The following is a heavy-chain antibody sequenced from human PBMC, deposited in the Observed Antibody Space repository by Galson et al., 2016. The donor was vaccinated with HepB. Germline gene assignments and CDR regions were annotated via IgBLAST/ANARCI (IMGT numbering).Heavy chain of an antibody. CDR1: GFTVSHNY. D-gene: IGHD5-12*01. CDR2: IYSDCIT. V-gene: IGHV3-53*01. J-gene: IGHJ4*02. Sequence: SLRLSCAASGFTVSHNYMSWVRQAPGKGLEWVSVIYSDCITYYTDSVKGRFTISIDKSKNALYLQMNTLRAEDTALYYCARGTDRGYDFGETNLVPFDYWGQGTLVTVSS. CDR3: ARGTDRGYDFGETNLVPFDY.